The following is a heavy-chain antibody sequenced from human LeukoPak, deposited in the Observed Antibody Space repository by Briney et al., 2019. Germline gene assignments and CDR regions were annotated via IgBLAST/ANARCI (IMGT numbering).Heavy chain of an antibody. CDR1: GFTFSSYG. V-gene: IGHV3-33*01. D-gene: IGHD3-10*01. J-gene: IGHJ5*02. Sequence: GGSLRLSCAASGFTFSSYGTHWVRQAPGKGLEWVAVIWYDGSNKYYADSVKGRFTISRDNSKNTLYLQMNSLRAEDTAVYYCAREITMVRGVIISSWFDPWGQGTLVTVSS. CDR2: IWYDGSNK. CDR3: AREITMVRGVIISSWFDP.